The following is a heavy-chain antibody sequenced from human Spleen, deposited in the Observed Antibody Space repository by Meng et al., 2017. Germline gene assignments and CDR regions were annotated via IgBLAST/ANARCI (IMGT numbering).Heavy chain of an antibody. V-gene: IGHV4-34*11. CDR2: IYYSGTA. Sequence: SETLSLTCVVSGGSFSDYYWSWIRQPPGKGLEWIGTIYYSGTAYYNPSLKSRVTITVDTSKNQLSLNLNSVTASDTAVYYCARDNFNYYDSSGYYKYAFDIWGQGTMVTVSS. CDR1: GGSFSDYY. CDR3: ARDNFNYYDSSGYYKYAFDI. J-gene: IGHJ3*02. D-gene: IGHD3-22*01.